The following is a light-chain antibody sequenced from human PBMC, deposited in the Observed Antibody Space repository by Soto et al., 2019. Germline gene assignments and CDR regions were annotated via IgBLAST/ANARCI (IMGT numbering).Light chain of an antibody. CDR3: QQSYSSPPT. CDR1: QSISNH. Sequence: DIQMIQYPSSLSASVEDRVIIPCRASQSISNHLNWYQQKPGKAPKLLIFAASSLQSVVPSRVSGSRSGPDVTLTISSLQPEDLATYDCQQSYSSPPTFGQGTKVDIK. J-gene: IGKJ1*01. V-gene: IGKV1-39*01. CDR2: AAS.